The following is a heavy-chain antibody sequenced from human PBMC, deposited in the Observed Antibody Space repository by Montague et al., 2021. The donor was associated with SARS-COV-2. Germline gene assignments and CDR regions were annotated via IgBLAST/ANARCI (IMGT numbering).Heavy chain of an antibody. CDR1: GGSFSGYY. V-gene: IGHV4-34*01. Sequence: SETLSPTCAVYGGSFSGYYWTWIRQAPGKGLEWIGEITHRGSTTYNPSLESRVTISVDTSKKQFSTKLRSVTAADTAVYYCARWISRLRGVDEWGQGTLVTVSS. CDR3: ARWISRLRGVDE. J-gene: IGHJ4*02. CDR2: ITHRGST. D-gene: IGHD3-10*01.